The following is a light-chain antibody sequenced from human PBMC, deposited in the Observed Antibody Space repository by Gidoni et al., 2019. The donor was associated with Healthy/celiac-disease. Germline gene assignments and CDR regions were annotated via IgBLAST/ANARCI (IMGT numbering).Light chain of an antibody. CDR1: QSVLYSSNNKNY. V-gene: IGKV4-1*01. J-gene: IGKJ4*01. CDR2: WAS. CDR3: QEYYSLPLT. Sequence: TPAPDARSEALGEGATINCKSSQSVLYSSNNKNYLAWYQQKPGQPLKLLIYWASHRESVVLDRIRGRGPGTALRITLRSLLAEDVVVHHCQEYYSLPLTFGGGTKVEIK.